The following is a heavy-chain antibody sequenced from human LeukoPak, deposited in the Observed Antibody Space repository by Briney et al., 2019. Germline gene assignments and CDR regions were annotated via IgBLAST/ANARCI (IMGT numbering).Heavy chain of an antibody. Sequence: SETLSLTCTVSGGSISSGGYYWSWIRQPPGKGLEWIGYIYHSGSTYYNPSLKSRVTISVDTSKNQFSLKLSSVTAADTAVYYCARSMTYRSTWNIDNWGQGTLVTVSS. CDR2: IYHSGST. V-gene: IGHV4-30-2*01. CDR3: ARSMTYRSTWNIDN. D-gene: IGHD1-1*01. J-gene: IGHJ4*02. CDR1: GGSISSGGYY.